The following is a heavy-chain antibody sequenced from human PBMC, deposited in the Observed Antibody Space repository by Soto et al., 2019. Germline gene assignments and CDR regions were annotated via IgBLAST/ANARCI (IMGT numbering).Heavy chain of an antibody. J-gene: IGHJ4*02. CDR3: ARYSIAARRGIDY. D-gene: IGHD6-6*01. V-gene: IGHV4-30-2*01. Sequence: QLQLQESGSGLVKPSQTLSLTCAVSGGSISSGGYSWSWIRQPPGKGLEWIGYIYHSGSTYYNPSLKSRVTISVDRSKNQFSLKLSSVTAADTAMYYCARYSIAARRGIDYWGQGTLVTVSS. CDR1: GGSISSGGYS. CDR2: IYHSGST.